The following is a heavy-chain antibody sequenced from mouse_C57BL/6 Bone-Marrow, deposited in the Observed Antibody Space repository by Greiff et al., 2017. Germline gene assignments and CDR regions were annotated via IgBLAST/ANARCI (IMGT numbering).Heavy chain of an antibody. CDR1: GYTFTSYT. V-gene: IGHV1-4*01. Sequence: QVQLQQSGAELARPGASVKMSCKASGYTFTSYTMHWVKQRPGQGLEWIGYINPSSGYTEYNQKFKDKATLTAEKSSSTAYMQLSSLTSADSAVYYCARLAYGNYGSGFAYWGQGTLVTVSA. CDR2: INPSSGYT. J-gene: IGHJ3*01. CDR3: ARLAYGNYGSGFAY. D-gene: IGHD2-1*01.